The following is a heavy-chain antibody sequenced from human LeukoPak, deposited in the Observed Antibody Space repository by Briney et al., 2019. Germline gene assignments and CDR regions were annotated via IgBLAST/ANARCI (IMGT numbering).Heavy chain of an antibody. CDR2: IRYDGSNK. Sequence: PGGSLSLSCAASGFTFSSYGMHWVRQAPAKGLEWVEFIRYDGSNKYYADSVKGRFTISRDNSKNTLYLQMNSLRAEDTAVYYCAKGYFWSGYGPLDYWGQGTLVTVSS. D-gene: IGHD3-3*01. CDR1: GFTFSSYG. V-gene: IGHV3-30*02. CDR3: AKGYFWSGYGPLDY. J-gene: IGHJ4*02.